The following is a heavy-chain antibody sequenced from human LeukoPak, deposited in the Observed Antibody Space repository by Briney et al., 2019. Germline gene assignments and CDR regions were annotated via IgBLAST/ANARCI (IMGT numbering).Heavy chain of an antibody. CDR1: GFTFSSYG. J-gene: IGHJ4*02. D-gene: IGHD5-18*01. V-gene: IGHV3-33*01. Sequence: GGSLRLSCAASGFTFSSYGMHWVRQAPGKGLEWVAVIWYDGSNKYYADSVKGRFTISRDNSKNTLYLQMNSLRAEDTAVYYCAREYSTAMIGYFDYWGQGTLVTVSS. CDR3: AREYSTAMIGYFDY. CDR2: IWYDGSNK.